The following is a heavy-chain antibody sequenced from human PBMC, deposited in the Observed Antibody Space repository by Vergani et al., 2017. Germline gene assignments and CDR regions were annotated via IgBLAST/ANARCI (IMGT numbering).Heavy chain of an antibody. V-gene: IGHV4-34*01. D-gene: IGHD5-18*01. CDR1: GGSFSGYY. Sequence: QLQESGPGLVKPSETLSLTCAVYGGSFSGYYWSWIRQPPGKGLEWIGEINHSGSTNYNPSLKSRVTISVDTSKNQFSLKLSSVTAADTAVYYCARTGGNTAMVNGIVDWGQGTLVTVSS. CDR3: ARTGGNTAMVNGIVD. J-gene: IGHJ4*02. CDR2: INHSGST.